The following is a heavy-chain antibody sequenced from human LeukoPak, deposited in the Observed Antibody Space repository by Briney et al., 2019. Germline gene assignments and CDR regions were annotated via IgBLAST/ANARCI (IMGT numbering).Heavy chain of an antibody. J-gene: IGHJ4*02. CDR3: ARYSSSSSFDY. V-gene: IGHV4-39*07. CDR1: GGSISSSSYY. CDR2: IYYSGST. Sequence: SETLSLTCTVSGGSISSSSYYWGWLRQPPGKGLEWIGGIYYSGSTYYNPSLKSRVTISVDTSKNQFSLKLSSVTAADTAVYYCARYSSSSSFDYWGQGTLVTVSS. D-gene: IGHD6-6*01.